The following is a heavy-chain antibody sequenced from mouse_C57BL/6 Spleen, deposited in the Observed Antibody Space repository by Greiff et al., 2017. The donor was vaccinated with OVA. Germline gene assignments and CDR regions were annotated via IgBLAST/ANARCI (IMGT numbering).Heavy chain of an antibody. CDR1: GYTFTSYW. J-gene: IGHJ2*01. D-gene: IGHD1-1*01. V-gene: IGHV1-64*01. Sequence: VKVVESGAELVKPGASVKLSCKASGYTFTSYWMHWVKQRPGQGLEWIGMIHPNSGSTNYNEKFKSKATLTVDKSSSTAYMQLSSLTSEDSAVYYCARTATVVASYYFDYWGQGTTLTVSS. CDR2: IHPNSGST. CDR3: ARTATVVASYYFDY.